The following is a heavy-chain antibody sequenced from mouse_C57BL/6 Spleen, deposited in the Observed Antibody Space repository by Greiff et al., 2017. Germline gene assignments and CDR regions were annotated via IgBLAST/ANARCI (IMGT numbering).Heavy chain of an antibody. CDR3: ARGRWLLRDYCAMDY. CDR1: GYTFTSYW. Sequence: VQLQQPGAELVKPGASVKLSCKASGYTFTSYWMHWVKQRPGQGLEWIGMIHPSSGSTNYNEKFKSKATLTVDKSSSTAYMQLSSLTSEDSAVYYCARGRWLLRDYCAMDYWGQGTSVTVSS. V-gene: IGHV1-64*01. D-gene: IGHD2-3*01. CDR2: IHPSSGST. J-gene: IGHJ4*01.